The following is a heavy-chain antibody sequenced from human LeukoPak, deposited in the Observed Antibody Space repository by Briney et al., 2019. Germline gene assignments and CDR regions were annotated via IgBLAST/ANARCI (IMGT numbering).Heavy chain of an antibody. J-gene: IGHJ6*03. CDR3: ARGGGNFYGSGSSRQYYYYFMDV. D-gene: IGHD3-10*01. CDR1: EGTFRSDT. CDR2: ITPVFGTL. Sequence: SVKVSCKASEGTFRSDTITWVRQATGQGLEWMGGITPVFGTLKYAQKFKGRVTITADESTTTSYMELSGLTSDDTAIYHCARGGGNFYGSGSSRQYYYYFMDVWGTGTTVTVSS. V-gene: IGHV1-69*01.